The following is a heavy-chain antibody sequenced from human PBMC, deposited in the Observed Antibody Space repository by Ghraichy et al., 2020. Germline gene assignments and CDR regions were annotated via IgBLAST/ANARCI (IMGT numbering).Heavy chain of an antibody. Sequence: GGSLRLSCAASGFTFTNYAMSWVRQAPGKGLEWVSSISGSGIGTYYADSVKGRFTISRDNSKNTVSLQMNSLKAEDTAVYYCAKTRKNGYNSVNNWGQGTLFTVSS. V-gene: IGHV3-23*01. CDR2: ISGSGIGT. CDR3: AKTRKNGYNSVNN. J-gene: IGHJ4*02. D-gene: IGHD5-24*01. CDR1: GFTFTNYA.